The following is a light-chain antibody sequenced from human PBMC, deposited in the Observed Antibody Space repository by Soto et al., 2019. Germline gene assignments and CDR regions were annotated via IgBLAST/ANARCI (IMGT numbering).Light chain of an antibody. V-gene: IGLV2-14*03. CDR3: NSFTGSNYV. Sequence: QSVLTQPASVSGSPGQSITISCTGTISDVGGYNFVSWYQQYPGKAPKLMICDVSNRPSGVSNRFSGSKSGNTASLTISGLQAEDEADYYCNSFTGSNYVFGNGTKVTVL. J-gene: IGLJ1*01. CDR1: ISDVGGYNF. CDR2: DVS.